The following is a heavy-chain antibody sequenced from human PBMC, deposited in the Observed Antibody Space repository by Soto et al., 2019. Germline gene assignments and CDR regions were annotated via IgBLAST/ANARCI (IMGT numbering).Heavy chain of an antibody. V-gene: IGHV3-33*01. Sequence: GGSLRLSCAASGFTFSSYGMHWVRQAPGKGLEWVAVIWYDGSNKYYADSVKGRFTISRDNSKNTLYLQMNSLRAEDTAVYYCARDLSSSSWSLNYWGQGTLVTVSS. D-gene: IGHD6-13*01. CDR3: ARDLSSSSWSLNY. J-gene: IGHJ4*02. CDR2: IWYDGSNK. CDR1: GFTFSSYG.